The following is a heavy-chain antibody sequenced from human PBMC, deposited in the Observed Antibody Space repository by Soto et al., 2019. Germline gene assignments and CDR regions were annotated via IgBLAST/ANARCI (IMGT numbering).Heavy chain of an antibody. V-gene: IGHV3-43*01. Sequence: EVQLVESGGVVVQPGGSLRLSCAASGFTFDDYTMHWVRQAPGKGLEWVSLISWDGGSTYYADSVKGRFTISRDNSKNSLYLQINSLRTEDTALYYCAKDLETSMYYFDYWGQGTLVTVSS. CDR3: AKDLETSMYYFDY. CDR1: GFTFDDYT. J-gene: IGHJ4*02. CDR2: ISWDGGST.